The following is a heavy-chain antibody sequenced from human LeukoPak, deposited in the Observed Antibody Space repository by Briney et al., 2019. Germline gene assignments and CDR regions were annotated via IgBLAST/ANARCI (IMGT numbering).Heavy chain of an antibody. J-gene: IGHJ4*02. Sequence: GASEKVSCKTSGYTFTGYYIHWVRQAPGQGLEWMGWINPTNGGKNYAQNFQGRVTMTRDTSISTAYMELSGLRSDDTAIYYCARQTIRPFDYWGQGTLVTVSA. D-gene: IGHD3-9*01. CDR3: ARQTIRPFDY. CDR1: GYTFTGYY. CDR2: INPTNGGK. V-gene: IGHV1-2*02.